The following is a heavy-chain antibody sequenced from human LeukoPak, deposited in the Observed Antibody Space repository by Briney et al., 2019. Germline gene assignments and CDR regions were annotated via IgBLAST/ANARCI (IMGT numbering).Heavy chain of an antibody. D-gene: IGHD1-26*01. V-gene: IGHV3-30*18. CDR1: GFTFSSYG. CDR3: ANGELTAGDHAFDI. Sequence: PGRSLRLSCAASGFTFSSYGMHWVRQAPGKGLEWVAVISYDGSNKYYADSVKGRFTIYRDNSKHTLYLQMNSLRAEDTAVYYCANGELTAGDHAFDIWGQGTMVTVSS. J-gene: IGHJ3*02. CDR2: ISYDGSNK.